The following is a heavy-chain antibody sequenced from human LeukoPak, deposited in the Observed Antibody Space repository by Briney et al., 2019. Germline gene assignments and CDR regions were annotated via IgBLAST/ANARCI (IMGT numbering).Heavy chain of an antibody. Sequence: PSETLSLPCAVYGGSFSGYYWSWIRQPPGKGLEWIGEINHSGSTNYNPSLKSRVTISVDTSKNQFSLRLRSVTAADTAVYYCARESGYYYDTSGYTFDYWGQGILVTVSS. D-gene: IGHD3-22*01. J-gene: IGHJ4*02. CDR2: INHSGST. CDR3: ARESGYYYDTSGYTFDY. CDR1: GGSFSGYY. V-gene: IGHV4-34*01.